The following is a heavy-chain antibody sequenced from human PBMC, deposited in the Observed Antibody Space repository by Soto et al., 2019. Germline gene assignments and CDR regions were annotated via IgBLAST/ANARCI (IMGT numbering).Heavy chain of an antibody. CDR3: ARGSTGIAAAGAYYFDY. J-gene: IGHJ4*02. CDR2: INHSGST. V-gene: IGHV4-34*01. CDR1: GGSFSGYY. Sequence: SSETLSLTCAVYGGSFSGYYWSWIRQPPGKGLEWIGEINHSGSTNYNPSLKSRVTISVDTSKNQFSLKLSSVTAADTAVYYCARGSTGIAAAGAYYFDYWGQGTLVTVSS. D-gene: IGHD6-13*01.